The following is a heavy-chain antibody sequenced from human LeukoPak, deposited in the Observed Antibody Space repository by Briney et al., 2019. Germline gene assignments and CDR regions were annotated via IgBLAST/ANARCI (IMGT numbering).Heavy chain of an antibody. CDR1: GFTFSSYA. J-gene: IGHJ4*02. Sequence: GGSLRLSCAASGFTFSSYAMSWVRQAPGKGLEWVSAISGSGGSTYYADSVKGRFTTSRDNSKNTLYLQMNSLRAEDTAVYYCAKGIAVAGTFDYWGQGTLVTVSS. CDR3: AKGIAVAGTFDY. D-gene: IGHD6-19*01. CDR2: ISGSGGST. V-gene: IGHV3-23*01.